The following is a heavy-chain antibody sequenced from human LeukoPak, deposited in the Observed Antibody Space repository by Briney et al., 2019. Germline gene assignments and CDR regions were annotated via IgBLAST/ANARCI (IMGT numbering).Heavy chain of an antibody. Sequence: PGGSLRLSCAASGFTFSSYGMHWVRQAPGKGLEWVAFIRYDGSNKYYADSVKGRFTISRDNSKNTLYLQMNSLRAEDTAVYYCARAGDGYNDAFDIWGQGTMVTVSS. CDR1: GFTFSSYG. V-gene: IGHV3-30*02. D-gene: IGHD5-24*01. CDR3: ARAGDGYNDAFDI. CDR2: IRYDGSNK. J-gene: IGHJ3*02.